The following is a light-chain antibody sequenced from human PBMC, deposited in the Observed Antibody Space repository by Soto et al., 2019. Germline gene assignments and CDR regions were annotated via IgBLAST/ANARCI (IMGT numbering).Light chain of an antibody. V-gene: IGKV3-20*01. Sequence: EIVLTQSPATQSRSTGEIANLSCXXXQSVSNNYLAWYQQKPGQAPRLLIYGASNRATGIPDRFSGSGSGTDFTLTISRLEPEDFAVYYCQLNGSSPPITFGQGTRLEIK. CDR3: QLNGSSPPIT. J-gene: IGKJ5*01. CDR1: QSVSNNY. CDR2: GAS.